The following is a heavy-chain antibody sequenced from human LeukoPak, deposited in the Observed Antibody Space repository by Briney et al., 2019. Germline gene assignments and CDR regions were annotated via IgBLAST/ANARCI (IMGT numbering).Heavy chain of an antibody. V-gene: IGHV3-53*01. J-gene: IGHJ3*02. CDR1: GFTVSSNY. D-gene: IGHD5-24*01. Sequence: PGGSLRLSCVASGFTVSSNYMTWVRQAPGKGLEWVSVIYRGGSTYYADSVKGRFTISRDNSKSTLYLQMNSLRAEDTAVYYCARGGDGYNFRFSAFDIWGQGTMVTVSS. CDR3: ARGGDGYNFRFSAFDI. CDR2: IYRGGST.